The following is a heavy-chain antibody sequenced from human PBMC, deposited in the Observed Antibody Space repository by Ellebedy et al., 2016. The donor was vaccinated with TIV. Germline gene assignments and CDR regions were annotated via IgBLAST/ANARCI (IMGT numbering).Heavy chain of an antibody. CDR2: ISSSGTYI. J-gene: IGHJ4*02. Sequence: GESLKISCAASGFSFRNYWMGWVRQAPGKGLEWVSSISSSGTYIHNADSVKGRFTISRDNAKNSLYLQMNSLRVEDTAVYYCARPAASYSSSWYDFDCWGQGTLVTVSS. CDR3: ARPAASYSSSWYDFDC. V-gene: IGHV3-21*01. CDR1: GFSFRNYW. D-gene: IGHD6-13*01.